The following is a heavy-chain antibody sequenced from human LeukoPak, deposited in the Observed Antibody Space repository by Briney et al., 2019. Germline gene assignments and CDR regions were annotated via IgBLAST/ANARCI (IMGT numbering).Heavy chain of an antibody. J-gene: IGHJ4*02. CDR3: ARSIAATFDY. D-gene: IGHD6-6*01. CDR2: ISSSSDTI. Sequence: PGGSLRLSCAASGFTFNTYSMIWVRQAPGKGLEWVSYISSSSDTIHYTDSVKGRFTISRDNAKNSLYLQMNSLRAEDTAVYYCARSIAATFDYWGQGTLVTVSS. CDR1: GFTFNTYS. V-gene: IGHV3-48*01.